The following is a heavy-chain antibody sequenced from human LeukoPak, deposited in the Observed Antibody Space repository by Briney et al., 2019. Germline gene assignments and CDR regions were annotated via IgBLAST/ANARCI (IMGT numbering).Heavy chain of an antibody. D-gene: IGHD6-13*01. CDR2: ISSNGGST. CDR1: GFTFSSYA. J-gene: IGHJ4*02. Sequence: GGSLRLSCAASGFTFSSYAMHWVRQAPGKGLEYVSAISSNGGSTYYANSVKGRFTISRDNSKNTLYLQMGSLRAEDMAVYYCARGSRPYSSSWYDYWGQGTLVTVSS. CDR3: ARGSRPYSSSWYDY. V-gene: IGHV3-64*01.